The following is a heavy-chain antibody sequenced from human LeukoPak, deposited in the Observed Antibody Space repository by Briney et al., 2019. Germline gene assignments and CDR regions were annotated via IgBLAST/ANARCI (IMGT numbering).Heavy chain of an antibody. CDR1: GGSISSGSYY. CDR3: ARHVGFITMVRGVINNNWFDP. J-gene: IGHJ5*02. D-gene: IGHD3-10*01. V-gene: IGHV4-39*01. Sequence: SETLSLTCTVSGGSISSGSYYWGWIRQPPGKGLEWIGSIYYSGSPYYNPSLKSRVTISVDTSKKQFSLKLSSVTAADTAVYYCARHVGFITMVRGVINNNWFDPWGQGTLVTVSS. CDR2: IYYSGSP.